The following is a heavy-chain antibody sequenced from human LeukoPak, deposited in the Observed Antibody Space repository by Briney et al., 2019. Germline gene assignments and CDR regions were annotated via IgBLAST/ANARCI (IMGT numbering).Heavy chain of an antibody. CDR2: ISYDGSNK. D-gene: IGHD3-22*01. CDR3: AREHPGYYDSSGYYAH. Sequence: SGGSLRLSCAASGFTFSSYAMHWVRQAPGKGLEWVAVISYDGSNKYYADSVKGRFTISRDNSKNTLYLQMNSLRAEDTAVYYCAREHPGYYDSSGYYAHWGQGTLVTVSS. CDR1: GFTFSSYA. J-gene: IGHJ4*02. V-gene: IGHV3-30-3*01.